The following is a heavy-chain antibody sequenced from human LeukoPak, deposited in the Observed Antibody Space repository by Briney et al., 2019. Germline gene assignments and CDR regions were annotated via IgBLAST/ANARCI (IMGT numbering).Heavy chain of an antibody. D-gene: IGHD3-22*01. Sequence: GASVKVSCKASGYTFTGYYMHWVRQAPGQGLEWMGWINPNSGGTNYAQKFQGRVTMTRDTSISTAYMELSRLRSDDTAVYYCATGLLLLGPGNDDYWGQGTLVTVSS. CDR2: INPNSGGT. J-gene: IGHJ4*02. CDR1: GYTFTGYY. CDR3: ATGLLLLGPGNDDY. V-gene: IGHV1-2*02.